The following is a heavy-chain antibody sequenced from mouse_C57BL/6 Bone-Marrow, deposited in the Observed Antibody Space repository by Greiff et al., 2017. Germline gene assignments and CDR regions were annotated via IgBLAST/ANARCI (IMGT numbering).Heavy chain of an antibody. Sequence: EVQLQQSGPELVKPGASVKITCKASGYTFTDYNMDWVKQSHGKSLEWIGDINPNNGGSIYNQKFKGKATLTVDKSSSTAYMPLRSLTSEDTAVYYCGRSNYPFFDYWGQGTTLTVSS. V-gene: IGHV1-18*01. CDR3: GRSNYPFFDY. J-gene: IGHJ2*01. D-gene: IGHD2-5*01. CDR1: GYTFTDYN. CDR2: INPNNGGS.